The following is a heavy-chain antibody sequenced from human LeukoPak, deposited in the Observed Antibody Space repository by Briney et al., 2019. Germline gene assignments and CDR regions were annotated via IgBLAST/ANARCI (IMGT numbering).Heavy chain of an antibody. D-gene: IGHD3-3*01. CDR2: ISGSGGTT. V-gene: IGHV3-23*01. CDR1: EFTFSSYV. J-gene: IGHJ4*02. CDR3: AKGGRSTVFGTLDY. Sequence: GGSLRLSCTASEFTFSSYVMSWVRQAPGKGLEWVSLISGSGGTTYYADSVKGRFTISRDNSMNTLYLQMNSLRAEDTAVYYCAKGGRSTVFGTLDYWGQGTLVTVSS.